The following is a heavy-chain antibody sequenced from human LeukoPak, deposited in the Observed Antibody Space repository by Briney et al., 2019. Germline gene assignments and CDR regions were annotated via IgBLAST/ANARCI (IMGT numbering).Heavy chain of an antibody. CDR1: GGSISSGGYY. J-gene: IGHJ4*02. D-gene: IGHD5-18*01. CDR2: IYYSGST. V-gene: IGHV4-31*03. CDR3: ASSLLVDTAMVFFDY. Sequence: SETLSLTCTVSGGSISSGGYYWSWIRQHPGKGLEWIGYIYYSGSTYYNPSLKSRVTISADTSKNQFSLKLSSVTAADTAVYYCASSLLVDTAMVFFDYWGQGTLVTVSS.